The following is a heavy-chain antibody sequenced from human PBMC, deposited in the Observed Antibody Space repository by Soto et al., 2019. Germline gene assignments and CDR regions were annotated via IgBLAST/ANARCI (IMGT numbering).Heavy chain of an antibody. CDR1: GGSISSYY. CDR3: ARQFHYESSGYYYAY. CDR2: IYTSGST. Sequence: PSETLSLTCTVSGGSISSYYWSWIRQPAGKGLEWIGRIYTSGSTNYNPSLKSRVTMSVDTSKNQFSLKLSSVTAADTAVYYCARQFHYESSGYYYAYWGQGTLVTVSS. D-gene: IGHD3-22*01. J-gene: IGHJ4*02. V-gene: IGHV4-4*07.